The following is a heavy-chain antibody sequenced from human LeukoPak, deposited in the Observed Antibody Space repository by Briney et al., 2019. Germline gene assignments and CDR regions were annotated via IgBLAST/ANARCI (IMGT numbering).Heavy chain of an antibody. CDR2: ISTNGGST. Sequence: GGSLRLSCAASGFTFSEYSMHWVRRAPGKGLEYVSAISTNGGSTYYANSVKGRFTISRDDPKNTLDLQMGSLRPEDMAVYYCARGFRYYGSGIDYWGQGTLVTVSS. CDR1: GFTFSEYS. D-gene: IGHD3-10*01. CDR3: ARGFRYYGSGIDY. J-gene: IGHJ4*02. V-gene: IGHV3-64*01.